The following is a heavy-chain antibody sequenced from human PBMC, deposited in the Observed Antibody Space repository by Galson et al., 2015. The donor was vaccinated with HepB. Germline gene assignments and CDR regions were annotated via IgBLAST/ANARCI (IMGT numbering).Heavy chain of an antibody. J-gene: IGHJ4*02. CDR3: ARHPGRGSVGYAFAL. CDR1: HGSINNYY. V-gene: IGHV4-59*08. D-gene: IGHD2-2*01. Sequence: TCSVSHGSINNYYWSWIRQSPGNRLEWVGYIYYNGDTTYNPSLGYRVGMSVDTSVNQVSLWLTSVTAADTAGYYCARHPGRGSVGYAFALWGQGTLVTASA. CDR2: IYYNGDT.